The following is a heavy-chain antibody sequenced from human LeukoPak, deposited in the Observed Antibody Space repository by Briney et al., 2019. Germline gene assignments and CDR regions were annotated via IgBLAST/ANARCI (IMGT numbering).Heavy chain of an antibody. CDR2: ISYDGSNK. Sequence: PGGSLRLSCAASGFTSSSYAMHWVRQAPGKGLEWVAVISYDGSNKYYADSVKGRFTISRDNSKNTLYLQMNSLRAEDTAVYYCAKFFTGEYVRAFDVWGQGAMVTVSS. J-gene: IGHJ3*01. CDR1: GFTSSSYA. CDR3: AKFFTGEYVRAFDV. V-gene: IGHV3-30*18. D-gene: IGHD3-10*02.